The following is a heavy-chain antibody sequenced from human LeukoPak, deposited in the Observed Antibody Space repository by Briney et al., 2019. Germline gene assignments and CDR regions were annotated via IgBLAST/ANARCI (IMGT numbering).Heavy chain of an antibody. CDR1: GFTFSSYG. Sequence: GGSLRLSCAASGFTFSSYGMSWVRQAPGKGLEWVSSISSSSSYIYYADSVKGRFTISRDNAKNSLYLQMNSLRAEDTAVYYCARDRESRYGYYDDVGGAFDIWGQGTMVTVSS. CDR3: ARDRESRYGYYDDVGGAFDI. D-gene: IGHD3-22*01. CDR2: ISSSSSYI. V-gene: IGHV3-21*01. J-gene: IGHJ3*02.